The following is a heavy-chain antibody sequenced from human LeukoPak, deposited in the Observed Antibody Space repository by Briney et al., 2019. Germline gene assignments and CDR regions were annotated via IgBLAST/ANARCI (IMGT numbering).Heavy chain of an antibody. CDR3: ARDLSWSGHGGY. V-gene: IGHV4-61*08. J-gene: IGHJ4*02. Sequence: SETLSLTCTVSGGSISSGDYYWSWIRQPPGKGLEWIGYIYYSGSTSYNPSLKSRVTISVDTSKNQFSLKLSSVTAADTAVYYCARDLSWSGHGGYWGQGTLVTVSS. D-gene: IGHD3-3*01. CDR2: IYYSGST. CDR1: GGSISSGDYY.